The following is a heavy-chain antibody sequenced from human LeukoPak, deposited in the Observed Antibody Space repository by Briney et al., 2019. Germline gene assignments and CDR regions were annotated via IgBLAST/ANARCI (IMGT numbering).Heavy chain of an antibody. CDR3: ARVRANWCEDY. J-gene: IGHJ4*02. CDR2: ITTTFYT. Sequence: GGSLRLSCAASGFTFSSYSFNWVRQVPGKGLEWVSSITTTFYTYYTDSVKGRLTISRDNAKNSLYRQMISLRAEDTAVYYCARVRANWCEDYWGQGTLVTVSS. CDR1: GFTFSSYS. D-gene: IGHD4/OR15-4a*01. V-gene: IGHV3-21*01.